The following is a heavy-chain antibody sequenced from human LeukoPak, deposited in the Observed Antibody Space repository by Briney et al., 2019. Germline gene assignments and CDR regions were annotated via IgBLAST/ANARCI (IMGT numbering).Heavy chain of an antibody. Sequence: ASVKVSCKVSGYTRTELSMHWVRQAPGKWRERMGGFDPEDGETIYAQKFQGRVTMTEDTSTDTAYMELSSLRSEDTAVYYCATGQSTVVSNFDYWGQGTLVTVSS. V-gene: IGHV1-24*01. CDR3: ATGQSTVVSNFDY. CDR2: FDPEDGET. CDR1: GYTRTELS. D-gene: IGHD4-23*01. J-gene: IGHJ4*02.